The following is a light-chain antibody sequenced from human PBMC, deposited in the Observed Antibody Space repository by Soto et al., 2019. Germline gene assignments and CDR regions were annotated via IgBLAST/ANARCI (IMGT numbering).Light chain of an antibody. V-gene: IGKV1-9*01. Sequence: DIQLTQSPSFLSASVGDRVTITCRASQGISSYLAWYQQKPGKAPKLLSYAASTLQSGVPSRFSGSGSGTEFTLTISSLQPEYFATDYCQQLNSYPRTFGQGTKVEV. CDR2: AAS. CDR1: QGISSY. CDR3: QQLNSYPRT. J-gene: IGKJ1*01.